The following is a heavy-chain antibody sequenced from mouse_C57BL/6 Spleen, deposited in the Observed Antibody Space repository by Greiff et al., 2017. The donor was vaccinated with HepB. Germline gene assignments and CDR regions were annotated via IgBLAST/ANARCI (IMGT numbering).Heavy chain of an antibody. CDR1: GYTFTSYW. CDR2: IDPSDSYT. CDR3: ARDGGRIDY. D-gene: IGHD1-2*01. J-gene: IGHJ2*01. Sequence: VQLQQPGAELVRPGTSVKLSCKASGYTFTSYWMHWVKQRPGQGLEWIGVIDPSDSYTNYNQKFKGKATFTVDTSSSTAYMQLSSLTSEDSAVYYCARDGGRIDYWGQGTTLTVSS. V-gene: IGHV1-59*01.